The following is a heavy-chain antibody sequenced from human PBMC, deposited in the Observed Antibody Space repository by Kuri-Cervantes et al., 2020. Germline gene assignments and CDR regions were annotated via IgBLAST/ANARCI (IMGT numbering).Heavy chain of an antibody. CDR1: GFTFSSYW. CDR2: IKQDGSEK. V-gene: IGHV3-7*01. J-gene: IGHJ4*02. Sequence: GESLKISCAASGFTFSSYWMSWVRQVPGKGLEWVANIKQDGSEKYYVDSVKGRFTISRDNAKNSLYLQMNSLRAEDTAVYYCAREAPGSSSYVFDYWGQGTLVTVSS. D-gene: IGHD2-15*01. CDR3: AREAPGSSSYVFDY.